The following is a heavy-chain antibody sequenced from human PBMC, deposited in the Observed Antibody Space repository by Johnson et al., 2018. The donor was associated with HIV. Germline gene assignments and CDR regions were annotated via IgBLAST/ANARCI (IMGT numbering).Heavy chain of an antibody. CDR1: GYTFSGYG. D-gene: IGHD2-21*02. Sequence: QVQLVESGGGVAQPGRSLRLSCTASGYTFSGYGMHWVRQAPGKGLEWLAVIWKDGKTKYYADSVKGRFSISRDDSRSTLYVQMSSLRAEDTAVYYCARDGGDSYFAFDMWGQGTMVTVSS. CDR3: ARDGGDSYFAFDM. V-gene: IGHV3-33*01. J-gene: IGHJ3*02. CDR2: IWKDGKTK.